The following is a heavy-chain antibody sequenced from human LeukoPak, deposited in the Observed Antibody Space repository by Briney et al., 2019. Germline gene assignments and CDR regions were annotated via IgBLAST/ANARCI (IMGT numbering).Heavy chain of an antibody. V-gene: IGHV2-5*01. CDR1: GFSLSPSGVG. Sequence: SGPTLVNPTQTLTLTCTFSGFSLSPSGVGVGWIRQPPGKALEWLALIYWNDDKRYSPSLKSRLTITKDTSKNQVVLTMTNMDPVDTATYYCAHVHLPFYRKNAFDIWGQGTMVTVSS. D-gene: IGHD3-16*02. CDR2: IYWNDDK. J-gene: IGHJ3*02. CDR3: AHVHLPFYRKNAFDI.